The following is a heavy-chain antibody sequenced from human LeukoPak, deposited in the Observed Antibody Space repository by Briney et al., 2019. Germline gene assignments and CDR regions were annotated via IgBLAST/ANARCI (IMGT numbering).Heavy chain of an antibody. J-gene: IGHJ4*02. Sequence: GGSLRLSCAASGFTVSSNYMSWVRQAPGKGLEWVSVIYSGGSTYYADSVKGRFTISRDNSKNTLYLQMNSLRAEDTAVYYCASGVAGEAAAAGYWGQGTLVTVSS. CDR2: IYSGGST. V-gene: IGHV3-66*01. CDR3: ASGVAGEAAAAGY. D-gene: IGHD6-13*01. CDR1: GFTVSSNY.